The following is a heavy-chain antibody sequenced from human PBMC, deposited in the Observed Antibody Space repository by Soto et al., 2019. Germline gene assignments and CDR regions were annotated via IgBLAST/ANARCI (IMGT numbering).Heavy chain of an antibody. Sequence: SETLSLTCTVSGGSITDYSWVWIRQPAGKGLEWIGRIFSSGSTNYSPSLKGRITMSLDTSKNQFSLKLNSATATDTAVYFCARDQGVVVTADNWFDPWGQGIRGTAPQ. CDR2: IFSSGST. V-gene: IGHV4-4*07. D-gene: IGHD2-21*02. J-gene: IGHJ5*02. CDR3: ARDQGVVVTADNWFDP. CDR1: GGSITDYS.